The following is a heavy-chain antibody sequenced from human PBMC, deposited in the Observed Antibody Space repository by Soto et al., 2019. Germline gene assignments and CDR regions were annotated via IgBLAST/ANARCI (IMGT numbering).Heavy chain of an antibody. J-gene: IGHJ6*03. V-gene: IGHV3-48*01. D-gene: IGHD2-2*01. Sequence: GGSLRLSCAASGFTFSSYSMNWVRQAPGKGLEWVSYISSSSSTIYYADSVKGRFTISRDNAKNSLYLQMNSLRAEDTAVYYCARLRSSISYRTPKPCYYIDVRGKGLTVTVPS. CDR3: ARLRSSISYRTPKPCYYIDV. CDR1: GFTFSSYS. CDR2: ISSSSSTI.